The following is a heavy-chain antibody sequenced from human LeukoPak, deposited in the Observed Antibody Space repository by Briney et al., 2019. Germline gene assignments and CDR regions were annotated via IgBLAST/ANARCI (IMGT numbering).Heavy chain of an antibody. Sequence: XGSLRLSCAVSRFAFSTYAMTWVRQAPGQGLEYVSTISSNGADTYYADSVKGRFTISRDNSKNTLYLQMTSLGVEDTAVYYCANYRRPQGLDYWGQGTLVTVSS. CDR2: ISSNGADT. CDR1: RFAFSTYA. V-gene: IGHV3-23*01. D-gene: IGHD1-14*01. CDR3: ANYRRPQGLDY. J-gene: IGHJ4*02.